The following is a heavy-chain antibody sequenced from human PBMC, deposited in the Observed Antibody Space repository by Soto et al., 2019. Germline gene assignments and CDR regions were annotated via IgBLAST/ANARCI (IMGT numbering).Heavy chain of an antibody. J-gene: IGHJ6*02. D-gene: IGHD3-10*01. Sequence: SETLSLTCTVSGGSISSSSYYWGWIRQPPGKGLEWIGSIYYSGSTYYNPSLKSRVTISVDTSKNQFSLKLSSVTAADTAVYYCARHYGSGSYFPLYYYGMDVWGQGTTVTVSS. CDR2: IYYSGST. CDR3: ARHYGSGSYFPLYYYGMDV. CDR1: GGSISSSSYY. V-gene: IGHV4-39*01.